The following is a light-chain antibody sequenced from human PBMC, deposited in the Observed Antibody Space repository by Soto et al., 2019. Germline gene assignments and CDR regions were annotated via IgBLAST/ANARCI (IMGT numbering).Light chain of an antibody. CDR1: QSVSSSY. Sequence: EIVLTQSPGTLSFSLGERATLSCRASQSVSSSYLAWYQQKPGQAPRLLIYGASSRSTGIPDRFSGSGSGTDFTLIISRQEPEDFGVYCCQQYGSSTPMCTFGHWTKLEIK. CDR3: QQYGSSTPMCT. CDR2: GAS. V-gene: IGKV3-20*01. J-gene: IGKJ2*02.